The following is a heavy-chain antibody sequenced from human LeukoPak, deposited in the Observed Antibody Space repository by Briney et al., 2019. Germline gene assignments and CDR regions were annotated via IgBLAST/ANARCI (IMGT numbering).Heavy chain of an antibody. CDR3: AKDWGGDGYSYL. Sequence: PGGSLRLSCAVSGFTFTDTYMPWIRQAPGKGLEWVAVISYDGSNKYYADSVKGRFTISRDNSKNTLYLQMNSLRPEDTAVYYCAKDWGGDGYSYLWGQGTLVTVSS. V-gene: IGHV3-30*18. CDR1: GFTFTDTY. CDR2: ISYDGSNK. J-gene: IGHJ1*01. D-gene: IGHD2-21*02.